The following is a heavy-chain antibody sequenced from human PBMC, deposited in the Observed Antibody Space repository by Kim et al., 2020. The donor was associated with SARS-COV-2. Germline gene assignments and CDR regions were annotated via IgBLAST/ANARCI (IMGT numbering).Heavy chain of an antibody. CDR3: ASLGLGKENWFDP. V-gene: IGHV5-10-1*01. Sequence: YSPSFQGHVTISADKSISTAYLQWSSLKASDTAMYYCASLGLGKENWFDPWGQGTLVTVSS. D-gene: IGHD3-10*01. J-gene: IGHJ5*02.